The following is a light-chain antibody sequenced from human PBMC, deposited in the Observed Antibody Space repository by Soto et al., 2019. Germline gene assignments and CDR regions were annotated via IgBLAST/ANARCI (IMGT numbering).Light chain of an antibody. CDR1: QDISNY. V-gene: IGKV1-33*01. CDR3: QQYDNLPFT. Sequence: DIQMTQSPSSLSASVGDRVTITCQASQDISNYLNWYQQIPGQAPKLLIYGASNLETGVPSRFSASASGTDFSFTISSLQPEDIATYYCQQYDNLPFTFGPGTKVDIK. J-gene: IGKJ3*01. CDR2: GAS.